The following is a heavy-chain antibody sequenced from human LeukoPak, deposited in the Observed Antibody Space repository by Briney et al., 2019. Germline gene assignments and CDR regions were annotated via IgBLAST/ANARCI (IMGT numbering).Heavy chain of an antibody. CDR2: ISWNRNNI. J-gene: IGHJ6*02. V-gene: IGHV3-9*01. Sequence: PGRSLRLSCAASGFTVDDYAMHWVRQAPGKGLEWVSGISWNRNNIGYADSVKGRFIISRDNAKNSLYLQMNSLRAEDTALYYCAKGNTASTYYGMDVWGQGTTVTVSS. D-gene: IGHD4-17*01. CDR3: AKGNTASTYYGMDV. CDR1: GFTVDDYA.